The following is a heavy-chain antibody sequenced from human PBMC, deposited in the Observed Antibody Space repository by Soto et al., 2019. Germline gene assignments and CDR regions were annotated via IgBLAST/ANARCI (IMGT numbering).Heavy chain of an antibody. CDR3: TTDPYYDYVWGSYRQPNDY. V-gene: IGHV3-15*01. CDR1: GFTFSNAW. D-gene: IGHD3-16*02. Sequence: GGSLRLSCAASGFTFSNAWMSWVRQAPGKGLEWVGRIKSKTDGGTTDYAAPVKGRFTISRDDSNNTLYLQMNSLKTEDTAVYYCTTDPYYDYVWGSYRQPNDYWGQGTLVTVSS. CDR2: IKSKTDGGTT. J-gene: IGHJ4*02.